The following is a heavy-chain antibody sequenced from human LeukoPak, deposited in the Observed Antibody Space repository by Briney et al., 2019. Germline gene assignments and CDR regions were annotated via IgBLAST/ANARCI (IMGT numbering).Heavy chain of an antibody. J-gene: IGHJ4*02. V-gene: IGHV3-23*01. CDR1: GFTFSSYA. CDR3: AKGSYYDSSGSFYFDY. Sequence: GGSLRLSCAASGFTFSSYAMCWVRQAPGKGLEWVSGISGSGDNTYYADSVKGRFTISRDNSKNTLYVQVNSLGTEDTAAYYCAKGSYYDSSGSFYFDYWGQGTLVTVSS. D-gene: IGHD3-22*01. CDR2: ISGSGDNT.